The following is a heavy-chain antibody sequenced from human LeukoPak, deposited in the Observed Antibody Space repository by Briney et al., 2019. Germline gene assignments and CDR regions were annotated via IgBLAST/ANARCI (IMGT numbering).Heavy chain of an antibody. CDR3: ARSYCSSISCYSGGTFGY. CDR1: GYSFTTYW. V-gene: IGHV5-51*01. CDR2: IYPGDSDT. Sequence: GESLKISCKGSGYSFTTYWIGWVRQMPGKGLEWMGIIYPGDSDTRYSPSFQGHVTISADKPISTAFLQWSSLKASDTAMYYCARSYCSSISCYSGGTFGYWGQGTLVTVSS. J-gene: IGHJ4*02. D-gene: IGHD2-2*01.